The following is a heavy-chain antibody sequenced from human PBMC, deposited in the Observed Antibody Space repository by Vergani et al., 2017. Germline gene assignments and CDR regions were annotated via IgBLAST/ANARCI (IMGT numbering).Heavy chain of an antibody. CDR2: ISSSSSYI. CDR3: ARGEWLELRVHAFDI. J-gene: IGHJ3*02. D-gene: IGHD1-7*01. CDR1: GFTFSSYS. V-gene: IGHV3-21*01. Sequence: EVQLLESGGGLVQPGGSLRLSCAASGFTFSSYSMNWVRQAPGKGLEWVSSISSSSSYIYYADSVKGRFTISRYNAKNSLYLQMNSLRAEDTAVYYCARGEWLELRVHAFDIWGQGTMVTVSS.